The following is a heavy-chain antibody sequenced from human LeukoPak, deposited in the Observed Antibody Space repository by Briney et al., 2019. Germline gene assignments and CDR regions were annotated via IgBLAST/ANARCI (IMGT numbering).Heavy chain of an antibody. V-gene: IGHV4-59*01. Sequence: SETLSLTCTVSGGSINSYYWSWIRQPPGKGLEWIGYIYYSGSTNYNPSLKSRVTISVDTSKNQFSLRLSSVTAADTVVYYCARDHSYGSGSYYSTNWFDPWGQGTLVTVSS. CDR2: IYYSGST. CDR1: GGSINSYY. D-gene: IGHD3-10*01. J-gene: IGHJ5*02. CDR3: ARDHSYGSGSYYSTNWFDP.